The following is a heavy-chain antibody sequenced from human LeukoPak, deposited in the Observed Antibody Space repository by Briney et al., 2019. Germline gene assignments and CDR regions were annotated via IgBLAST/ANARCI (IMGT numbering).Heavy chain of an antibody. CDR3: AELGITMIGGV. Sequence: LRLSCAASGFTFHEYAIHWVRQAPGKGLEWVSGISWDSAKIGYADSVKGRFTISRDNAKNSLYLQMNSLRAEDTAVYYCAELGITMIGGVWGKGTTVTISS. J-gene: IGHJ6*04. D-gene: IGHD3-10*02. V-gene: IGHV3-9*01. CDR1: GFTFHEYA. CDR2: ISWDSAKI.